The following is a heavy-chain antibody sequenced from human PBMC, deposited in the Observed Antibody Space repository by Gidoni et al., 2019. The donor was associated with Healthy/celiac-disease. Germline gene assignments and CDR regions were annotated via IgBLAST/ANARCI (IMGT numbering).Heavy chain of an antibody. D-gene: IGHD3-10*01. CDR2: IYPMDSYT. Sequence: EVQLVQSGAEVKKPGESLRISCKGSGYSFTSYWISWVRQMPGKGLAWMGRIYPMDSYTHYIPSFQGHVTISAGKSISTAYLQWSSLKASDTAMYYCARRRYYGSGSYLIDYWGQGTLVTVSS. J-gene: IGHJ4*02. CDR1: GYSFTSYW. CDR3: ARRRYYGSGSYLIDY. V-gene: IGHV5-10-1*03.